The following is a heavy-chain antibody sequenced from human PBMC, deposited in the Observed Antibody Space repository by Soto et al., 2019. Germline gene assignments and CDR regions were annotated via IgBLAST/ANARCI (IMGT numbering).Heavy chain of an antibody. CDR3: ARTSRFAY. Sequence: QVQLQQWGAGLLKPSETLSLTCAVYGGSFSGYYWSWIRQPPGKGLEWIGEINHRGSTNYNPSLKRRVTISVDTSKNQFSLKLSSVTAADTAVYYCARTSRFAYWGQGTLVTVSS. CDR2: INHRGST. CDR1: GGSFSGYY. V-gene: IGHV4-34*01. J-gene: IGHJ4*02. D-gene: IGHD6-6*01.